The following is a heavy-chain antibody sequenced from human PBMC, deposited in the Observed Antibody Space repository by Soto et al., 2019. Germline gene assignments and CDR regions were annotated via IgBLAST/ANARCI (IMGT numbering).Heavy chain of an antibody. CDR1: GFTFDIFW. CDR2: INQDGSKK. Sequence: EVQLVESGGGLVQPGASLRLSCAASGFTFDIFWMNWVRQAPGKGLEWVANINQDGSKKYYVDSVKGRFTISRDNAKNSVFLQMSSLRAEDTAVYYCARENTGLGLRWGQGTLVTVSS. J-gene: IGHJ4*02. D-gene: IGHD1-1*01. V-gene: IGHV3-7*01. CDR3: ARENTGLGLR.